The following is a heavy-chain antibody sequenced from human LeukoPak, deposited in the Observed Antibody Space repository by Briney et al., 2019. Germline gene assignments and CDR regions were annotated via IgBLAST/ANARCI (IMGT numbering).Heavy chain of an antibody. V-gene: IGHV1-2*02. J-gene: IGHJ4*02. Sequence: ASVKVSCKASGYTFTAYHMHWLRQAPGQGLEWMGWINPNSGGTKYAQKFQGRVTMTRDTSISTAYMEVSRLRSDDTAVYYCATNPAATRGFDNWGQGTLVTVSS. D-gene: IGHD2-2*01. CDR3: ATNPAATRGFDN. CDR2: INPNSGGT. CDR1: GYTFTAYH.